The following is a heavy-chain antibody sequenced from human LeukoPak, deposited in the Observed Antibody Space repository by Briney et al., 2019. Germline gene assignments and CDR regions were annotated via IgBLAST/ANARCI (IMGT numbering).Heavy chain of an antibody. D-gene: IGHD2-21*01. CDR3: AREAASCGGDCLDY. J-gene: IGHJ4*02. V-gene: IGHV3-48*02. CDR1: GFTFSNYN. CDR2: ISHSGTLI. Sequence: PGGSLRLSCAASGFTFSNYNMIWVRQAPGRGLEWVSYISHSGTLIYYADSVRGRFTVSRDNARNSLSLQLNSLRDDDTAVYYCAREAASCGGDCLDYWGQGTLVTVSS.